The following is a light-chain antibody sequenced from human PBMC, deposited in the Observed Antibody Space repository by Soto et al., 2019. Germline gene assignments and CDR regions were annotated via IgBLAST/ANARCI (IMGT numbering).Light chain of an antibody. CDR1: QSVSSSY. J-gene: IGKJ4*01. CDR3: QQYGSSLIT. Sequence: EIVLTQSPGTLSLSPGERATLSCRASQSVSSSYLAWYQQKPGQAPRLLIYGASSRATGIPDRFSGSGSGADFTLTISRLEPEDFAVYYCQQYGSSLITFGGGTNVDIK. V-gene: IGKV3-20*01. CDR2: GAS.